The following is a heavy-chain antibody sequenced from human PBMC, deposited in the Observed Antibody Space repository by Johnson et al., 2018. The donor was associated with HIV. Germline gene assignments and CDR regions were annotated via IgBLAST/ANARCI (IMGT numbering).Heavy chain of an antibody. CDR1: GFTFSSYA. Sequence: QVQLVESGGGVVQPGRSLRLSCAASGFTFSSYAMHWVRQAPGKGLEWVAVISSDGSNKYYADSVKGRFTISRENSKNTLYLQMNSLRAEDTAVYYCAREKLELGIDAFDIWGQGTMVTVSS. D-gene: IGHD1-7*01. CDR2: ISSDGSNK. J-gene: IGHJ3*02. V-gene: IGHV3-30-3*01. CDR3: AREKLELGIDAFDI.